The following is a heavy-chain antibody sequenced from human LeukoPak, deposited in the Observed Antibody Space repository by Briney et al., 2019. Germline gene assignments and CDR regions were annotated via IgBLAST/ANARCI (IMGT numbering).Heavy chain of an antibody. CDR2: ISSSSSYI. D-gene: IGHD6-19*01. Sequence: PGGSLRLSCAASGFTFSSYSTNWVRQAPGKGLEWVSSISSSSSYIYYADSVKGRFTISRDNAKNSLYLQMNSLRAEDTAVYYCARDDKATGLVPGYYYYYMDVWGKGTTVTVSS. J-gene: IGHJ6*03. V-gene: IGHV3-21*01. CDR3: ARDDKATGLVPGYYYYYMDV. CDR1: GFTFSSYS.